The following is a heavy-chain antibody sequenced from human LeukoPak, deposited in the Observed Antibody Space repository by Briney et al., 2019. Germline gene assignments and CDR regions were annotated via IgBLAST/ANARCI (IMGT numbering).Heavy chain of an antibody. J-gene: IGHJ4*02. CDR3: ARHRGLYIAAALDY. Sequence: SETLSLTCTLSVGSISGSSYYWGSIRQPPGKGLELNRSIHYSGSTYSNPSLKSRVTISVDTSKTQYSPKRNSVTAADTAVYYCARHRGLYIAAALDYGGQGTLVTVSS. V-gene: IGHV4-39*01. CDR2: IHYSGST. D-gene: IGHD6-13*01. CDR1: VGSISGSSYY.